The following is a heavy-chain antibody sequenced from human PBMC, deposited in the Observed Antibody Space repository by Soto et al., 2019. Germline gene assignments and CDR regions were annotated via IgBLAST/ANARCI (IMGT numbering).Heavy chain of an antibody. Sequence: GESLKISCKGSGYTFTSYWIGWVRQMPGKGLEWMGIIYPGDSNTRYSPSFQGQVTISADKSISTAYLQWSSLKATDTAMYFCSRQAYCSTIACYAVDYWGQGSLVTVSS. V-gene: IGHV5-51*01. CDR2: IYPGDSNT. CDR3: SRQAYCSTIACYAVDY. J-gene: IGHJ4*02. D-gene: IGHD2-2*01. CDR1: GYTFTSYW.